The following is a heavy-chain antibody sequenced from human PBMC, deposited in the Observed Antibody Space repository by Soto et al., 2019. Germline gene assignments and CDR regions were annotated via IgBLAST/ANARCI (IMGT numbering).Heavy chain of an antibody. CDR3: ARGGTQIDY. CDR1: GYTFTNFG. D-gene: IGHD3-16*01. V-gene: IGHV1-18*01. J-gene: IGHJ4*02. Sequence: QVQLVRSGAEVKKPGASVKVSCKASGYTFTNFGISWVRQAPGQGLEWMGWISAYNGNTNYAQNFQGRVTKTTDTSTRTDYMQLRSLRSDDPAVHYCARGGTQIDYWGQGTLVTVSS. CDR2: ISAYNGNT.